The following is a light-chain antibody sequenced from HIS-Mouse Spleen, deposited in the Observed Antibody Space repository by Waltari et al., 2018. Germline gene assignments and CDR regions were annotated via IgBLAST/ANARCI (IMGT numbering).Light chain of an antibody. V-gene: IGKV3-20*01. Sequence: EIVLTQSPGTLSLSPGERATLPCRASQSVSSSYLAWYQQNPGQAPRLLIYGASSRATGIPDRFSGSGSGTDFTLTISRLEPEDFAVYYCQQYGSSPRTFGQGTKLEIK. J-gene: IGKJ2*01. CDR2: GAS. CDR3: QQYGSSPRT. CDR1: QSVSSSY.